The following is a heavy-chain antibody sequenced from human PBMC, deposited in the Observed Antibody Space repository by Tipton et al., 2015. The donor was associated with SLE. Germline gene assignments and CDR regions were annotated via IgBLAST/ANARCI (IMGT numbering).Heavy chain of an antibody. V-gene: IGHV4-38-2*01. J-gene: IGHJ3*02. Sequence: TLSLTCDVSSYSNTGRFYWGWIRQPPGKGLEWIGSIFYQSGSTYYNPSLKSRVTMSLDSSKNHFSLKVNSVTAADTAVYYCARVVFRTGVFDIWGQGTLVTVSS. CDR1: SYSNTGRFY. CDR3: ARVVFRTGVFDI. CDR2: IFYQSGST. D-gene: IGHD3/OR15-3a*01.